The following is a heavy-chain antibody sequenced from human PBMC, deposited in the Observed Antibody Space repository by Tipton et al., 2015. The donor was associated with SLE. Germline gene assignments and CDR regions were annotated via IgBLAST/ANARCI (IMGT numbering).Heavy chain of an antibody. CDR3: ARSGGDGSSASCYDLSFYV. D-gene: IGHD2-2*01. Sequence: SLRLSCAASGFTFSSYWIHWVRQAPGKGLVWVSRINSDGSSTYYADSVKGRFTISRDNTKNTLYLQMNSLRAEDTAVYYCARSGGDGSSASCYDLSFYVWGQGTTVNVSS. CDR1: GFTFSSYW. CDR2: INSDGSST. V-gene: IGHV3-74*01. J-gene: IGHJ3*01.